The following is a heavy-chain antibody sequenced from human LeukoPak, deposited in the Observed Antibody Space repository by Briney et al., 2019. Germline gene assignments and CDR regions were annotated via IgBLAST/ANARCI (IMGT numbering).Heavy chain of an antibody. Sequence: SVKVSCKASGYTFTSYGISWVRQAPGQGLEWMGRIIPIFGTANYAQKFQGRVTITTDESTSTAYMELSSLRSEDTAVYYCARGGGDDESPNYYYYMDVWGKGTTVIVSS. CDR3: ARGGGDDESPNYYYYMDV. J-gene: IGHJ6*03. D-gene: IGHD1-1*01. CDR1: GYTFTSYG. CDR2: IIPIFGTA. V-gene: IGHV1-69*05.